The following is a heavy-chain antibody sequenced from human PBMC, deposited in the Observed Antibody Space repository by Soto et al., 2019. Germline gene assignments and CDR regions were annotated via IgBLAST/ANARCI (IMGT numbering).Heavy chain of an antibody. J-gene: IGHJ4*02. CDR1: GYTFTSYG. CDR3: ARGYDFWSGSPGFDY. Sequence: GASVKVSCKASGYTFTSYGISWVRQAPGQGLEWMGWISAYNDNTKDAQKLQGRVTLTTDTSTSTAYMELRSLTSDDTAVYYCARGYDFWSGSPGFDYWGQGTLVTVSS. CDR2: ISAYNDNT. V-gene: IGHV1-18*01. D-gene: IGHD3-3*01.